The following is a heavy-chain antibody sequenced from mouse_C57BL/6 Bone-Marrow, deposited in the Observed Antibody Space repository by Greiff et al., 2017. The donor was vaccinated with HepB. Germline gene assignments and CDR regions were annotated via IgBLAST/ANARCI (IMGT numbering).Heavy chain of an antibody. J-gene: IGHJ3*01. Sequence: VQLKQSGPELVKPGASVKIPCKASGYTFTDYNMDWVKQSHGKSLEWIGDINPNNGGTIYNQKFKGKATLTVDKSSSTAYMELRSLTSEDTAVYYCARRTYGSSFFAYWGQGTLVTVSA. V-gene: IGHV1-18*01. CDR2: INPNNGGT. CDR1: GYTFTDYN. D-gene: IGHD1-1*01. CDR3: ARRTYGSSFFAY.